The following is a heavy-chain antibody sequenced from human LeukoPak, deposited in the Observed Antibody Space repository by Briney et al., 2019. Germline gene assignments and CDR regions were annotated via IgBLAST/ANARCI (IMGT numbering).Heavy chain of an antibody. CDR3: AKGSSVVRATSFDS. Sequence: PGGSLRLSCVASRFSLTNYGMAWVRQAPGGGLEWVATITARGDVAYYADSVDGRFTFSRDHSKNILYLQMDSLRAEDTALYYCAKGSSVVRATSFDSWGQGTLVTVSS. V-gene: IGHV3-23*01. CDR1: RFSLTNYG. CDR2: ITARGDVA. D-gene: IGHD3-10*01. J-gene: IGHJ4*02.